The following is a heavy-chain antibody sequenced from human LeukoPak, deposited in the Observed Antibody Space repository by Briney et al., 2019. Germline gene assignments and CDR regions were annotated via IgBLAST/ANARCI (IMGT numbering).Heavy chain of an antibody. CDR2: MNPNSGGT. CDR1: GYTFTSYD. V-gene: IGHV1-2*02. D-gene: IGHD3-3*01. Sequence: GASVKVSCKASGYTFTSYDINWVRQATGQGLEWMGWMNPNSGGTNYAQKFQGRVTMTRDTSISIAYMELSRLRSDDTAVYYCARRELRFLEWSRDFDYWGQGTLVTVSS. J-gene: IGHJ4*02. CDR3: ARRELRFLEWSRDFDY.